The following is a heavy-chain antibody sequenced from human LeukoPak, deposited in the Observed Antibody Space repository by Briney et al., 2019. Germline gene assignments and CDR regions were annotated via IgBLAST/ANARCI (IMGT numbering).Heavy chain of an antibody. Sequence: PSETLSLTCTVSGGSIRSYYWSWIRQPPGKGLEWIGYMYYRGNTNYNPSLKSRVTISVDTSKNQFSLKLSSVTAADTAVYYCARQTGSGLFILPGGQGTLVTVSS. CDR2: MYYRGNT. CDR3: ARQTGSGLFILP. V-gene: IGHV4-59*01. D-gene: IGHD3/OR15-3a*01. CDR1: GGSIRSYY. J-gene: IGHJ4*02.